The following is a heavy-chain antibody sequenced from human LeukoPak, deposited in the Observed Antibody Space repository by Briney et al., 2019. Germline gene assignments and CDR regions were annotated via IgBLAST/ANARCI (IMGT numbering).Heavy chain of an antibody. V-gene: IGHV4-34*01. J-gene: IGHJ5*02. CDR2: INHSGST. CDR3: TRGVNWFDP. CDR1: GGSFSGYY. Sequence: KPSETLSLTCAVYGGSFSGYYWSWIRQPPGKGLEWIGEINHSGSTNYNPSLKSRVHISVDTSKSQCSLKLSSVTAAATAVYYCTRGVNWFDPWGQGTMVTVSS.